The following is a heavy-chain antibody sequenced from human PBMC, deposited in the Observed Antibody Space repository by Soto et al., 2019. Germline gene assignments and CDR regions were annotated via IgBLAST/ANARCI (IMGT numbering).Heavy chain of an antibody. V-gene: IGHV4-59*01. CDR3: ARQRGNYFDY. J-gene: IGHJ4*02. CDR2: IYYTGST. Sequence: SETLSLTCTVSGDSISTFDWSWIRQPPGTGLEWIGYIYYTGSTNYNPSLKSRVTMSVDTSKKQFSLKLSSVTAADTAVYYCARQRGNYFDYWGQGSLVTVSS. D-gene: IGHD3-10*01. CDR1: GDSISTFD.